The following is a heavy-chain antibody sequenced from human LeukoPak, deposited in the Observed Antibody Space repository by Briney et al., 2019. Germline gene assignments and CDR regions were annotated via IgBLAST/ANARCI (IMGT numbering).Heavy chain of an antibody. CDR2: VNHSGST. Sequence: PSETLSLTCAVYGGSFSGYYWSWIRQPPGKGLEWIGEVNHSGSTNYNPSLMSRGTISVDTSKNQFSLKLSSVTAEDTAVYYCARVGKGKSFGEVLKGRMKTNWFDPRGQGTLVTVSS. CDR1: GGSFSGYY. J-gene: IGHJ5*01. V-gene: IGHV4-34*01. D-gene: IGHD3-10*01. CDR3: ARVGKGKSFGEVLKGRMKTNWFDP.